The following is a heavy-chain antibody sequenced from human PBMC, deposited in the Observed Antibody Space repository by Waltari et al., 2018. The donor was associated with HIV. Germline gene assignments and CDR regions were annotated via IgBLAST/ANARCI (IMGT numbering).Heavy chain of an antibody. V-gene: IGHV1-8*02. D-gene: IGHD3-22*01. Sequence: QVHLVQSGPEVKRPGASVKISCKGYGYIFMNFDVNWVRQAAGQGPEWLGWMNPNSGNTASPYIFGERVTMTRDVSTDTAYMEMSGLTPEDTAIYYCARNSSAKGNRYFYYGLDVWGQGTPVTV. CDR1: GYIFMNFD. J-gene: IGHJ6*02. CDR3: ARNSSAKGNRYFYYGLDV. CDR2: MNPNSGNT.